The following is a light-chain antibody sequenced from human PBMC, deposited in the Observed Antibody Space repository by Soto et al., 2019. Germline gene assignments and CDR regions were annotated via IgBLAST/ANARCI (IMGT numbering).Light chain of an antibody. CDR2: SAS. V-gene: IGKV1-6*01. CDR3: LQDYNYPWT. CDR1: QGIRND. J-gene: IGKJ1*01. Sequence: AIPMTQSPSSLSASVGDRVTISCRASQGIRNDLGWYQQTPGRAPKLLIYSASILQSGVPSRFSGSGSGTDFTLTIDNVQPEDLATYYCLQDYNYPWTFGQGTKVEI.